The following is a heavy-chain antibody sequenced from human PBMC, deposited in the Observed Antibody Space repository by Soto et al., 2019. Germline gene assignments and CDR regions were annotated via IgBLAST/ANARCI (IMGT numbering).Heavy chain of an antibody. CDR2: IIPIIGTP. J-gene: IGHJ4*02. CDR3: ARDLEFRDGNISHLDY. V-gene: IGHV1-69*13. D-gene: IGHD3-10*01. CDR1: GGTFRNHV. Sequence: SVKVSCKASGGTFRNHVFNWVRQAPGQGLEWMGGIIPIIGTPNYAQKFQGRVTITADASTNTVYLDVTSLRSQDTAVYYCARDLEFRDGNISHLDYWGQGTLVTVSS.